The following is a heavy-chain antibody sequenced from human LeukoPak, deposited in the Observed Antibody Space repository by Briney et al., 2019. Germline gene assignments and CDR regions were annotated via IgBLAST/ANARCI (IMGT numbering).Heavy chain of an antibody. CDR3: ATLNWDDGEVSGFDH. CDR2: IKKDETEI. CDR1: GFSFRNTW. D-gene: IGHD1-26*01. Sequence: GGSLRLSCTASGFSFRNTWMSWVRQAPGKGLEWVANIKKDETEIYYADTVKGRFTISRDNAKRSLYLQMNVLRAADTAVYYCATLNWDDGEVSGFDHWGRGIMVTVSS. J-gene: IGHJ5*02. V-gene: IGHV3-7*01.